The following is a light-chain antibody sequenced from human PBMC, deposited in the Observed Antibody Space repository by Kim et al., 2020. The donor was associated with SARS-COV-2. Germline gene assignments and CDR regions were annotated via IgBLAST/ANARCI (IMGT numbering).Light chain of an antibody. Sequence: GDKVTITCRASHSISDFLAWYQQKPGKAPNLLIYKASSLESGVPSRFSGSASGTEFTLTISSLQPDDFSTYYCQQYASYPLTFGGGTKVDIK. J-gene: IGKJ4*01. CDR1: HSISDF. CDR3: QQYASYPLT. V-gene: IGKV1-5*03. CDR2: KAS.